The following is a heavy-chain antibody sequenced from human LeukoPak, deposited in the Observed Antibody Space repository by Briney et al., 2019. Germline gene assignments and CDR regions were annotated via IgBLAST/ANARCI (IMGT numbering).Heavy chain of an antibody. J-gene: IGHJ3*02. CDR2: ISSSSSYI. D-gene: IGHD6-13*01. CDR3: ARDVSSSWADAFDI. Sequence: RGSLRLSCAASGFTFSSYSMNWVRQAPGKGLEWVSSISSSSSYIYYADSVKGRFTISRDNAKNSLYLQMNSLRAEDTAVYYCARDVSSSWADAFDIWGQRTMVTVSS. V-gene: IGHV3-21*01. CDR1: GFTFSSYS.